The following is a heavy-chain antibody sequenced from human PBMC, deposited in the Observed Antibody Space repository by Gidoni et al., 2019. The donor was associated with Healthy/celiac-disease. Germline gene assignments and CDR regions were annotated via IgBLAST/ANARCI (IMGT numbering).Heavy chain of an antibody. CDR2: INTNTGNP. Sequence: QVQLVQSGYELKKPGASVKVPCKASGYPFTSYAMNWLRQAPGQGLEWLGWINTNTGNPTNAQDFTGRFVFSLDTSVSTAYLQNCSLKAEDTAVYYCARGGSTMVRGGPAWFDPWGQGTLVTVSS. V-gene: IGHV7-4-1*01. CDR1: GYPFTSYA. D-gene: IGHD3-10*01. J-gene: IGHJ5*02. CDR3: ARGGSTMVRGGPAWFDP.